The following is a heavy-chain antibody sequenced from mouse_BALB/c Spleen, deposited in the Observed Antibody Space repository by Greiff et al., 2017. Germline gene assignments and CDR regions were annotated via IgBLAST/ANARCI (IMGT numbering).Heavy chain of an antibody. CDR2: ISSGGSYT. CDR3: AREIDYDGYAMDY. J-gene: IGHJ4*01. D-gene: IGHD2-4*01. V-gene: IGHV5-9-4*01. Sequence: EVMLVESGGGLVKPGGSLKLSCAASGFTFSSYAMSWVRQSPEKRLEWVAEISSGGSYTYYPDTVTGRFTISRDNAKNTLYLEMSSLRSEDTAMYYCAREIDYDGYAMDYWGQGTSVTVSS. CDR1: GFTFSSYA.